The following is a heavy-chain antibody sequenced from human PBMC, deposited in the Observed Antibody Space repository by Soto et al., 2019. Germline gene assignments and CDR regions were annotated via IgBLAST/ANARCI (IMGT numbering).Heavy chain of an antibody. CDR3: ARERRWEPLPY. V-gene: IGHV1-18*01. CDR1: GYTFSNYG. J-gene: IGHJ4*02. Sequence: QVQLVQSGAEVKKPGASVKVSCKASGYTFSNYGITWVRQAPGQGLEWMGWISGYNVNTHYAQKLQDRVIMTTDTSTSTAYMELRNLRSADTAVYFCARERRWEPLPYWGQGSLVIVSS. D-gene: IGHD1-26*01. CDR2: ISGYNVNT.